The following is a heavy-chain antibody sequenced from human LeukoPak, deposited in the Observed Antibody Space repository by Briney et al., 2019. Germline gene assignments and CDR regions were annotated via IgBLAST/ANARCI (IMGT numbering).Heavy chain of an antibody. D-gene: IGHD2-15*01. CDR3: AREWWYLDY. Sequence: GGSLRLSCAASGFTFSTYAMTWVRQAPGRGLEWVARIKEDGSDTCYVDSVKGRFTISGDKAKKTVYLQMNSLRVEDTAVYYCAREWWYLDYWGQGTLVTVSS. CDR1: GFTFSTYA. J-gene: IGHJ4*02. CDR2: IKEDGSDT. V-gene: IGHV3-7*05.